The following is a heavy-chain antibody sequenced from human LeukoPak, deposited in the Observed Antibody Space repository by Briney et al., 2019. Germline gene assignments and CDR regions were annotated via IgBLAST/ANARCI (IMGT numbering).Heavy chain of an antibody. D-gene: IGHD3-10*01. CDR1: GYTFTSYD. V-gene: IGHV1-2*02. Sequence: ASVKVSCKASGYTFTSYDINWVRQATGQGLEWMGWINPNSGGTNYAQKFQGRVTMTRDTSISTAYMELSRLRSDDTAAYYCARVLGYYYGSGSVSHWGQGTLVTVSS. CDR3: ARVLGYYYGSGSVSH. CDR2: INPNSGGT. J-gene: IGHJ4*02.